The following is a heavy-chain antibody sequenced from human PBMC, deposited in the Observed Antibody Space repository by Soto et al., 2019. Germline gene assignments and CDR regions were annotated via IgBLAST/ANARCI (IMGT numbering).Heavy chain of an antibody. CDR3: AREDSIIIPAVSDF. Sequence: KPVGSLRLSCTVSGFAFNNYGINWVRQAPGKGLEWVSSISKSDYTYYSDSVKGRFAISRDNAKSSVSLQMNTLRVEDTAVYYCAREDSIIIPAVSDFWGQGTLVT. CDR2: ISKSDYT. V-gene: IGHV3-21*01. J-gene: IGHJ4*02. CDR1: GFAFNNYG. D-gene: IGHD2-2*01.